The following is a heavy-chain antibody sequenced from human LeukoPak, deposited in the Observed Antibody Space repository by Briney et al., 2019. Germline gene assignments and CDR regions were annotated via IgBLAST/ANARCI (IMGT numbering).Heavy chain of an antibody. J-gene: IGHJ4*02. Sequence: GGSLRLSCAASGFTFDTYAMTWVRQAPGKELECFSGIGGSGGTTYYADSVKGRFTISRDNSKNTLYLYMNRLRAGDTAVYYCARCSGELCTGGSSILEYWGQGTLVTVSS. CDR1: GFTFDTYA. D-gene: IGHD2-15*01. CDR2: IGGSGGTT. CDR3: ARCSGELCTGGSSILEY. V-gene: IGHV3-23*01.